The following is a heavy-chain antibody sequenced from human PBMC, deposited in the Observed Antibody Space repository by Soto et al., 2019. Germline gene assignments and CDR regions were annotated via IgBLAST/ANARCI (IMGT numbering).Heavy chain of an antibody. CDR2: TYYRSKWYN. J-gene: IGHJ4*02. Sequence: SQTLSLTCAISGDSVSSNSAAWNWIRQSPSRGLEWLGRTYYRSKWYNEYAVLVKSRITIKPDTSKNQFSLQLNSVIPEDTAVYYCAGVQEGALAYWGQGTLVTVSS. V-gene: IGHV6-1*01. CDR3: AGVQEGALAY. D-gene: IGHD1-26*01. CDR1: GDSVSSNSAA.